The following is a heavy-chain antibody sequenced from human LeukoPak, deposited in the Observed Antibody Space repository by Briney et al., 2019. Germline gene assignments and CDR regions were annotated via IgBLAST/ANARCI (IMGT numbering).Heavy chain of an antibody. CDR1: GFTFSSYG. J-gene: IGHJ4*02. CDR3: AKDRGIQLWLADY. Sequence: GGSLRLSCVASGFTFSSYGMHWVRQASGKGLEWVAVISYDGTNIYYAGSVKGRFTISRDKSKNTLCLQMNSLRAEDTAVYYCAKDRGIQLWLADYWGQGTLVTVSS. CDR2: ISYDGTNI. V-gene: IGHV3-30*18. D-gene: IGHD5-18*01.